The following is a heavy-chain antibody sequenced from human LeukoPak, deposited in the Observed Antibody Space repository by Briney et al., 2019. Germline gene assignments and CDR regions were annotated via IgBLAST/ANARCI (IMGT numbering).Heavy chain of an antibody. Sequence: SETLSLTCAVYGGSFSGYYWSWIRQPPGKGLEWIGEINHSGSTNYNPSLKSRVTISVDTSKNQFSLKLSSVTAADTAVYYCARGVAARLRDYWGQETLVTVSS. CDR3: ARGVAARLRDY. D-gene: IGHD6-6*01. CDR1: GGSFSGYY. CDR2: INHSGST. J-gene: IGHJ4*02. V-gene: IGHV4-34*01.